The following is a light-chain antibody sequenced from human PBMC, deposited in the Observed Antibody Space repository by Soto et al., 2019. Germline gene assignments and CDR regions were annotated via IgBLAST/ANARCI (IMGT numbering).Light chain of an antibody. CDR1: QSISSW. CDR2: KAS. V-gene: IGKV1-5*03. CDR3: QQYKSHRRT. Sequence: DIQMTQSPSTLSASVGYRVTITCRASQSISSWLAWYQQKPGKAPKLLINKASSLESGVPSRFSGSGSGTEFTLTISSLQPDDFATYYCQQYKSHRRTFGQGTKV. J-gene: IGKJ1*01.